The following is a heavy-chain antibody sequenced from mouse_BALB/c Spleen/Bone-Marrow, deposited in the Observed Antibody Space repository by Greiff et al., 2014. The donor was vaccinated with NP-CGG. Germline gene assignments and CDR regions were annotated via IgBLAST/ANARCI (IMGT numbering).Heavy chain of an antibody. CDR3: ARRNYYGSHYWHFDV. V-gene: IGHV1-69*02. CDR2: IDPSDSDA. CDR1: GYTFTIYW. J-gene: IGHJ1*01. Sequence: QVQLKESGAELVKPGASVKLSCKASGYTFTIYWMHWVKQRPGQGLEWIGEIDPSDSDANYNQKFKGKATLTVDKSSTTAYMQLSSLTSEDSAVYYCARRNYYGSHYWHFDVWGAGTTVTVSS. D-gene: IGHD1-1*01.